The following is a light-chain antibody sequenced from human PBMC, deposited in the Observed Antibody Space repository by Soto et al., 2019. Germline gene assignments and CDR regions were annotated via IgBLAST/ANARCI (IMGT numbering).Light chain of an antibody. V-gene: IGKV3-15*01. CDR1: QSVSTD. Sequence: EIVMTQSPATLSVSPGERATLSCRASQSVSTDLAWYQQKPGQAPRLLIYGASTMATGIPARFSGSGSGTEFNLTINSLQSEDLAVYYCHQYNDWPRFTFGPGTKVEIK. J-gene: IGKJ3*01. CDR2: GAS. CDR3: HQYNDWPRFT.